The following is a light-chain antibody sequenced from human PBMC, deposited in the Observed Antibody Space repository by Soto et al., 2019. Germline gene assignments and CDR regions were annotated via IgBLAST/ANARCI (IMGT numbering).Light chain of an antibody. CDR3: LKDYDYPLT. CDR2: ATS. V-gene: IGKV1-6*01. J-gene: IGKJ4*01. CDR1: QGIRND. Sequence: AIQMTQSPSSLSASVGDRVTITCRASQGIRNDLGWYQQKPGKAPKLLIYATSTLQSGVPSRFSGSGSGTDFTLTIGSLQPEDFATYYCLKDYDYPLTFGVGTKVDIK.